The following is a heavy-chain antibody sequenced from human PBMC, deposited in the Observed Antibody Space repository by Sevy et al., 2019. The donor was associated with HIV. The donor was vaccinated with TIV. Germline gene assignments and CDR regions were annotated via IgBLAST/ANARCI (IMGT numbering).Heavy chain of an antibody. CDR3: ARDKTILEGRYGMDV. Sequence: GGSLGLSCTASVFPFSSYKMKWVRQAPGKGLEWVSFVFSSSSYIYYADSVKGRFTISRDNAKNSLYLQMNSLRAEDTAVYYCARDKTILEGRYGMDVWGQGTTVTVSS. D-gene: IGHD3-3*01. J-gene: IGHJ6*02. V-gene: IGHV3-21*01. CDR1: VFPFSSYK. CDR2: VFSSSSYI.